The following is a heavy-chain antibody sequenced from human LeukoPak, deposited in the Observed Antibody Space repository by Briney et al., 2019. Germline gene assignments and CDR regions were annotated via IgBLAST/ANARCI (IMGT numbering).Heavy chain of an antibody. CDR1: GFTFSDYY. CDR2: ISSSGSTI. J-gene: IGHJ5*02. Sequence: GGSLRLSCAASGFTFSDYYMSWIRQAPGKGLEWVSYISSSGSTIYYADSVKGRFTISRDNAKNSLYLQMNSLRAEDTAVYYCARAAIFGVVISAANWFDPWGQGTLVTVSS. D-gene: IGHD3-3*01. V-gene: IGHV3-11*04. CDR3: ARAAIFGVVISAANWFDP.